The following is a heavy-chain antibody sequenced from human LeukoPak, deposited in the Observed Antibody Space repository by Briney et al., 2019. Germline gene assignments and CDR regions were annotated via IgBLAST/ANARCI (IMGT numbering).Heavy chain of an antibody. CDR3: ARAGGSGSPGYFDY. CDR1: RGSVRSYY. V-gene: IGHV4-59*02. J-gene: IGHJ4*02. Sequence: SETLSLTCTVSRGSVRSYYWSWIRQAPGKGLEWIGYIFYSGDTNYNPSLKSRVTISVDTSQNQFSLRLSSVTAADTAVYYCARAGGSGSPGYFDYWGQGTLVTVSS. CDR2: IFYSGDT. D-gene: IGHD3-10*01.